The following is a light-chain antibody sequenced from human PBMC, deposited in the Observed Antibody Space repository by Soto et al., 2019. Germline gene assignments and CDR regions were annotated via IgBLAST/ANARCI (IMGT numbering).Light chain of an antibody. Sequence: DIVMTQSPLSLPVTPGEPASISCRSSQSLLHSNGYNYLDWYLQKPGQSPQLLIYLGSNRASGVPDRFSGSGSGTDFTLKIGRVEAEDVGVYYCMQALQAPRTVGQGTKVDSK. CDR1: QSLLHSNGYNY. CDR3: MQALQAPRT. J-gene: IGKJ1*01. V-gene: IGKV2-28*01. CDR2: LGS.